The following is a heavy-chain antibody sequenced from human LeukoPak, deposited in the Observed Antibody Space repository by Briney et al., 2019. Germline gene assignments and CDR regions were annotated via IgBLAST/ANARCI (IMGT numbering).Heavy chain of an antibody. V-gene: IGHV1-2*02. CDR2: INPNSGCT. CDR1: GYTFTGYY. Sequence: GASVKVSCKASGYTFTGYYMHWVRQAPGQRLEWMGWINPNSGCTNYAQKLQGRDTMTRDTSISTAYMELSRLRSDDTAVFYCARAGSSSRWVNDYWGQGTLVTVSS. D-gene: IGHD6-13*01. J-gene: IGHJ4*02. CDR3: ARAGSSSRWVNDY.